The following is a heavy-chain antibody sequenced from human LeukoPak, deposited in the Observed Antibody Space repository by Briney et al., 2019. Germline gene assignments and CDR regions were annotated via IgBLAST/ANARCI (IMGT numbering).Heavy chain of an antibody. D-gene: IGHD3-10*01. Sequence: QSGGSLRLSCAASGFTFSSYGMHWVRQAPGKGLEWVSTMSNGGGNTYYADSVKGRFTISRDNSKNALYLQMNSLRAEDTAVYYCAKDLGGLHYGSGSYYKVQEPYYFDYWGQGTLVTVSS. CDR1: GFTFSSYG. V-gene: IGHV3-23*01. CDR2: MSNGGGNT. J-gene: IGHJ4*02. CDR3: AKDLGGLHYGSGSYYKVQEPYYFDY.